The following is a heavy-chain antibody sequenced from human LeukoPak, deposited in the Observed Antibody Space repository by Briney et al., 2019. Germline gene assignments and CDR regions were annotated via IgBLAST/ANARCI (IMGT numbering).Heavy chain of an antibody. V-gene: IGHV3-53*01. CDR2: IYSGGST. CDR3: VRVRGGDEGGWFDP. D-gene: IGHD2-21*02. CDR1: GFTVNSNY. J-gene: IGHJ5*02. Sequence: PGGSLRLSCVVSGFTVNSNYMSWVRQAPGKGLEGVSVIYSGGSTYYADSVKGRFTISRDNSKNTLYLQMNSLRAEDTAVYYCVRVRGGDEGGWFDPWGQGTLVTVSS.